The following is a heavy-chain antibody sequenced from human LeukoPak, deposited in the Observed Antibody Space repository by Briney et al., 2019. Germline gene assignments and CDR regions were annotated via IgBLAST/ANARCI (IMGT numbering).Heavy chain of an antibody. CDR1: GFTFSSYW. CDR2: IKQDGSEQ. CDR3: ARGRLPPDY. V-gene: IGHV3-7*01. J-gene: IGHJ4*02. Sequence: GGSLRLSCAASGFTFSSYWMSWVRQAPGKGLEWVANIKQDGSEQNYVNSVKGRFTISRDNAKNSLYLQMNSLRAEDTAVYYCARGRLPPDYWGQGTLVTVSS. D-gene: IGHD4-11*01.